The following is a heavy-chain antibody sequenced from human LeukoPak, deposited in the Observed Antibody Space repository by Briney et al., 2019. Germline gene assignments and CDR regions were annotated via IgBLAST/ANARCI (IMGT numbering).Heavy chain of an antibody. D-gene: IGHD6-19*01. V-gene: IGHV4-39*01. Sequence: SETLSLTCTVSGGSISSTNFYWGWIRQPPGKGLEWIGSVHSNGNSYYNPSLESRVTIAVDTSKNQFSLELNSVTAADTAVYYCARRTFGSSRSDYWGQGTLVTVSP. J-gene: IGHJ4*02. CDR3: ARRTFGSSRSDY. CDR1: GGSISSTNFY. CDR2: VHSNGNS.